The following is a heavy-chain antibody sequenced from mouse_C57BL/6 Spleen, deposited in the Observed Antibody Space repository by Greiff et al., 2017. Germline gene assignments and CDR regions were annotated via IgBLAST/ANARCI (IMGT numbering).Heavy chain of an antibody. CDR3: ARRGYYSDYYAMDY. CDR1: GYTFTSYW. V-gene: IGHV1-52*01. Sequence: QVQLQQPGAELVRPGSSVKLSCKASGYTFTSYWMHWVKQRPIQGLEWIGNIDPSDSETHYNQKFKDKATLTVDKSSITAYMQLSSLTSEDSAVYYCARRGYYSDYYAMDYWGQGTSVTVSS. J-gene: IGHJ4*01. D-gene: IGHD2-12*01. CDR2: IDPSDSET.